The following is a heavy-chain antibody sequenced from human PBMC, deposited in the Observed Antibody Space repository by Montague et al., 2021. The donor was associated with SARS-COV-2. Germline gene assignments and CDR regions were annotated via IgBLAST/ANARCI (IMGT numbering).Heavy chain of an antibody. CDR3: ARHALGYFDWLNEGYFDY. CDR1: GGSISSYY. Sequence: SETLSLTCTVSGGSISSYYWSWIRQPPGKGLEWIGYIYYSGSTNYNPSLKSRVTISIDTSKNQFSLKLSSVTAADMAVYHCARHALGYFDWLNEGYFDYWGQGTLVTVSS. V-gene: IGHV4-59*08. J-gene: IGHJ4*02. CDR2: IYYSGST. D-gene: IGHD3-9*01.